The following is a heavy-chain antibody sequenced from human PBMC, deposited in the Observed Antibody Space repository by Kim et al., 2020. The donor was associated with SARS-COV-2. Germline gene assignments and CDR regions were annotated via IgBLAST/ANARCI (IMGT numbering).Heavy chain of an antibody. CDR1: GYTFTGYY. CDR3: AREPKDGFWSGYYTSRTGFDY. D-gene: IGHD3-3*01. Sequence: ASVKVSCKASGYTFTGYYMHWVRQAPGQGLEWMGWINPNSGGTNYAQKFQGRVTMTRDTSISTAYMELSRLRSDDTAVYYCAREPKDGFWSGYYTSRTGFDYWGQGTLVTVSS. J-gene: IGHJ4*02. CDR2: INPNSGGT. V-gene: IGHV1-2*02.